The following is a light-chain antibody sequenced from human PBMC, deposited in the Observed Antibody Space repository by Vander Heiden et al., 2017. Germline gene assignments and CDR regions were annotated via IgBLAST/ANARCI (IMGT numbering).Light chain of an antibody. V-gene: IGLV2-14*01. CDR2: EVS. J-gene: IGLJ2*01. CDR1: SSDVGGYNY. Sequence: QSALTQPASVSGSPGQSSTISCTGTSSDVGGYNYVSWYQQHPGKAPKLMIYEVSNRPSGVSNRFSGSKSGSTASLTISGRQAEDEADYYCSSYTSSSTLVFGGGTKLTVL. CDR3: SSYTSSSTLV.